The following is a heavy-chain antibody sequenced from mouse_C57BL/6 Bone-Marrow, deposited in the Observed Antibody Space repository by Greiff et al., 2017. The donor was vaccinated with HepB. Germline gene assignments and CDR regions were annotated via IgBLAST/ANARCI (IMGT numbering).Heavy chain of an antibody. Sequence: QVHVKQSGAELVRPGSSVKLSCKASGYTFTSYWMHWVKQRPIQGLEWIGNIDPSDSETHYNQKFKDKATLTVDKSSSTAYMQLSSLTSEDSAVYYCARTYGYDGYAMDYWGQGTSVTVSS. J-gene: IGHJ4*01. CDR3: ARTYGYDGYAMDY. V-gene: IGHV1-52*01. CDR1: GYTFTSYW. D-gene: IGHD2-2*01. CDR2: IDPSDSET.